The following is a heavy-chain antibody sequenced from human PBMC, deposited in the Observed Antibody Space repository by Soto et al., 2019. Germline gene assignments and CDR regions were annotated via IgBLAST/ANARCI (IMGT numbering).Heavy chain of an antibody. CDR1: GGTFSSYA. CDR3: ARGSRRNCERSKINWHCDL. J-gene: IGHJ2*01. D-gene: IGHD1-1*01. Sequence: ASVKVSCKASGGTFSSYAISWVRQAPGQGLEWMGGIIPIFGTANYAQKFQGRVTITADESTSTAYMELSSLRSEDTAVYYWARGSRRNCERSKINWHCDLWGRGTLVTVSS. CDR2: IIPIFGTA. V-gene: IGHV1-69*13.